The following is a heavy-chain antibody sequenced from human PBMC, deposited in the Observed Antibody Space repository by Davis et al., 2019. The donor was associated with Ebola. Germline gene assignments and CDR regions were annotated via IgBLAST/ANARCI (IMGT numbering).Heavy chain of an antibody. V-gene: IGHV3-21*01. Sequence: GGSLRLSCAASGFPFTTYTMNWVRQAPGKGLEWVASVSRYSDTISYADSVQGRFTISRDNAKDSVFLQMSSLRVEDTAVYYCTRDRDYYDPSAYHPRGWFDRWGQGTLVTVSS. CDR3: TRDRDYYDPSAYHPRGWFDR. D-gene: IGHD3-22*01. J-gene: IGHJ5*02. CDR1: GFPFTTYT. CDR2: VSRYSDTI.